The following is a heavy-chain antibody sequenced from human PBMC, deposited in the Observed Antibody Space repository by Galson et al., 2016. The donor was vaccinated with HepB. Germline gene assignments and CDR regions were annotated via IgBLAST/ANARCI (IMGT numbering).Heavy chain of an antibody. CDR2: NSAYNGYT. V-gene: IGHV1-18*01. CDR3: ARGGGGTYFENYYHGMDV. J-gene: IGHJ6*02. CDR1: GYTFTSSG. D-gene: IGHD1-26*01. Sequence: SVKVSCKASGYTFTSSGITWVRQAPGQGLEWMGRNSAYNGYTNYAQKPQGRATMTPHTSTSTVYVELRSLRSDDTAVYYCARGGGGTYFENYYHGMDVWGQGTTVTVSS.